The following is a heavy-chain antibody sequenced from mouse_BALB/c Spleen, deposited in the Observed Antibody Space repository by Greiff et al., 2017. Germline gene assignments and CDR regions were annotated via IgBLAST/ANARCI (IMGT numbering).Heavy chain of an antibody. J-gene: IGHJ3*01. CDR1: GFTFSSYG. Sequence: EVKVVESGGDLVKPGGSLKLSCAASGFTFSSYGMSWVRQTPDKRLEWVATISSGGSYTYYPDSVKGRFTISRDNAKNTLYLQMSSLKSEDTAMYYCARFYYGSSFAYWGQGTLVTVSA. CDR2: ISSGGSYT. D-gene: IGHD1-1*01. V-gene: IGHV5-6*01. CDR3: ARFYYGSSFAY.